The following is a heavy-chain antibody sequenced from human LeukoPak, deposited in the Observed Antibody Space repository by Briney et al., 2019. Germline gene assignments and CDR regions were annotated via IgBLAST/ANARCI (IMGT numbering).Heavy chain of an antibody. CDR2: ISGSGGSA. CDR3: AKDSASRRGTYFFGAFDI. Sequence: GGSLRLSCAASGFTFSSYAMSWVRQAPGKGLEWVSAISGSGGSAYYADSVKGRFTISRDNAKNSLYLKMNSLRAEDMALYYCAKDSASRRGTYFFGAFDIWGQGTMVTVSS. D-gene: IGHD2/OR15-2a*01. V-gene: IGHV3-23*01. J-gene: IGHJ3*02. CDR1: GFTFSSYA.